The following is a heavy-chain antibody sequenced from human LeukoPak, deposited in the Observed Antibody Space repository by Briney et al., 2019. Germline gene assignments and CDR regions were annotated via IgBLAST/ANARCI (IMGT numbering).Heavy chain of an antibody. CDR3: ERPSSGWYEGAFDI. CDR2: IYTSGST. CDR1: VGSISICSYY. Sequence: SLTCTVSVGSISICSYYWSWSPQPGGRGLYWIWRIYTSGSTNYNPSIKSRVTISVDTCKNEFSLLLSSVTAADTAVNYCERPSSGWYEGAFDIWGKGTMVTVSS. J-gene: IGHJ3*02. D-gene: IGHD6-19*01. V-gene: IGHV4-61*02.